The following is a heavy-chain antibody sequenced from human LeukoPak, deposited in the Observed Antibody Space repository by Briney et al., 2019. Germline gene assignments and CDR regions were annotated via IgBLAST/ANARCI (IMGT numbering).Heavy chain of an antibody. CDR1: GFTFSSYS. CDR2: ISSSSSDI. D-gene: IGHD3-22*01. J-gene: IGHJ4*02. Sequence: GGSLRLSCAASGFTFSSYSMNWVRQAPGKGLEWVSSISSSSSDIYYADSVKGRFTISRDNAKNPLYLQMNSLRADVTAVYYCARDGKLRYENSGYYWVYWGQGTLVTVSS. CDR3: ARDGKLRYENSGYYWVY. V-gene: IGHV3-21*01.